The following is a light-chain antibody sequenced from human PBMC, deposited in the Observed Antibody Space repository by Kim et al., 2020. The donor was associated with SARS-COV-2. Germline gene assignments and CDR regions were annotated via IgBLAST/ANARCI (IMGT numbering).Light chain of an antibody. Sequence: DIVLTQSPGTLSLSPGDIATLSCRASQSVINNYLAWYQQKPGQAPRLLMYDASTRATDIPDSFSGSGSGTDFTLTISRLEPEDFAVYYCQQYGNSPWTFGQGTKVDIK. J-gene: IGKJ1*01. CDR3: QQYGNSPWT. CDR2: DAS. V-gene: IGKV3-20*01. CDR1: QSVINNY.